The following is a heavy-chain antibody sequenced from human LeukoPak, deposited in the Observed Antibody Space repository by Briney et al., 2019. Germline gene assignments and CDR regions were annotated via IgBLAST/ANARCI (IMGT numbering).Heavy chain of an antibody. CDR3: AKSGLQICSGGSCYFDY. J-gene: IGHJ4*02. D-gene: IGHD2-15*01. CDR2: ISYDGTVK. V-gene: IGHV3-30*18. CDR1: GFTFSTYG. Sequence: GRSLRLSCAASGFTFSTYGMHWVRQAPGKGLEWVAVISYDGTVKYYADSLEGRFTISRDNSKNTLYLEMNSLRPEDTAVYYCAKSGLQICSGGSCYFDYWGQGALVTVSS.